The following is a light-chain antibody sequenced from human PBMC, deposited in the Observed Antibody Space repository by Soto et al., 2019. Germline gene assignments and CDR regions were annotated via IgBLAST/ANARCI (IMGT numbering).Light chain of an antibody. CDR1: RSLLHSNGYNY. Sequence: DIVMTQSPLSLHVTPGEPASFSCRSSRSLLHSNGYNYLDWYLQKPGQSPQLLIYLGSNRASGVPDRFSGSGSATDFTLKISRVEAEDVGVYYCMQALQTPPTFGGGTKVEI. V-gene: IGKV2-28*01. J-gene: IGKJ4*01. CDR2: LGS. CDR3: MQALQTPPT.